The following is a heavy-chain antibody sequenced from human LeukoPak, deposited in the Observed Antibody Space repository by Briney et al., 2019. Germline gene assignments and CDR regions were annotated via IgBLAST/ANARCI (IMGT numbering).Heavy chain of an antibody. J-gene: IGHJ4*02. CDR2: ISWDGGST. V-gene: IGHV3-43D*03. Sequence: PGGSLRLSCAASGFTFDDYAMHWVRQAPGKGLEWVSLISWDGGSTYYADSVKGRFTISRDNAKNSLYLQMNSLRAEDAAVYYCAKEDCSGGRCYSLHYWGQGTLVTVSS. CDR1: GFTFDDYA. D-gene: IGHD2-15*01. CDR3: AKEDCSGGRCYSLHY.